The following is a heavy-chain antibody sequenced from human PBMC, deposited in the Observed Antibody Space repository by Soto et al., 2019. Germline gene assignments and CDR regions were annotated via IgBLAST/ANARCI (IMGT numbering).Heavy chain of an antibody. CDR1: GYSFTSYW. J-gene: IGHJ5*02. D-gene: IGHD2-2*02. CDR2: IYPGDSDT. CDR3: ARGFPDQLLYEGWFDP. Sequence: GESLKISCKGSGYSFTSYWIGWVRQMPGKGLEWMGIIYPGDSDTSYSPSFQGQVTISADKSISTAYLQWSSLKASDTAMYYCARGFPDQLLYEGWFDPWGQGTLVTVSS. V-gene: IGHV5-51*01.